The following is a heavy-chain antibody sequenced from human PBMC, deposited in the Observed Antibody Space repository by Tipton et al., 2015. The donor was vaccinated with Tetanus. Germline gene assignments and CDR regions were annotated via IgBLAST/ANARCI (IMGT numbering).Heavy chain of an antibody. Sequence: LVKPTQTLSLTCSVSGGSISSGGYYWSWIRQHPGKGLEWIGDIYNSGSTYYNPSLKSRVTISVDTSKNQFSLKLNSGTAADTAVYYCARDQARGARGWNYFDYWGQGSLVTVSS. D-gene: IGHD1-26*01. CDR1: GGSISSGGYY. CDR2: IYNSGST. CDR3: ARDQARGARGWNYFDY. J-gene: IGHJ4*02. V-gene: IGHV4-31*03.